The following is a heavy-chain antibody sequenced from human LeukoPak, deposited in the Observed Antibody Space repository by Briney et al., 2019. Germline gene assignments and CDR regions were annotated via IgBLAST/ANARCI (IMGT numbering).Heavy chain of an antibody. D-gene: IGHD2-2*01. CDR2: INHSGST. J-gene: IGHJ6*02. CDR3: ARGQHSEDYGMDV. V-gene: IGHV4-34*01. CDR1: GGSFSGYY. Sequence: SETLSLTCAVYGGSFSGYYWSWIRQPPGKGLEWIGEINHSGSTNYNPSLKSRVTISVDTSKNQLSLKLSSVTAADTAVYYCARGQHSEDYGMDVWGQGTTVTVSS.